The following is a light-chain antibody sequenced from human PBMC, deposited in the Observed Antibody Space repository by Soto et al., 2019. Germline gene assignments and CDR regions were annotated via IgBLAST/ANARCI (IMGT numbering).Light chain of an antibody. CDR2: GAS. CDR1: QSVSSN. J-gene: IGKJ1*01. V-gene: IGKV3-15*01. CDR3: QQYNNWPPT. Sequence: EIVMTQSPATLSVSPGERATLSCRASQSVSSNLAWYQQKPGQAPRLLIYGASTRATGIPARFSGSGSGTEFTLTISSLQSKDFAVYYCQQYNNWPPTFGQGTEVEIK.